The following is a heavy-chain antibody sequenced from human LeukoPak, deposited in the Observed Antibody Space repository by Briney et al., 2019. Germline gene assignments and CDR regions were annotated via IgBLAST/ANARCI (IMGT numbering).Heavy chain of an antibody. CDR3: ATKYSSGWYWYFDL. CDR2: IYTNGGT. Sequence: KPSETLSLTCTVSGGSIGTYYWSWIRQPAGKGLEWIGRIYTNGGTNYNPSLKSRVTMSVDTSKNQFSLKLSSVTAADTAVYYCATKYSSGWYWYFDLWGRGTLVTVSS. V-gene: IGHV4-4*07. D-gene: IGHD6-19*01. CDR1: GGSIGTYY. J-gene: IGHJ2*01.